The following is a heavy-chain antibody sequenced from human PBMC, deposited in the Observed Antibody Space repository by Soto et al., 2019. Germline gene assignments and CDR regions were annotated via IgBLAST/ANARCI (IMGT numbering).Heavy chain of an antibody. CDR1: GFTFSSYA. J-gene: IGHJ4*02. CDR2: ISYDGSNK. Sequence: VQLVESGGGVVQPGRSLRLSCAASGFTFSSYAMHWVRQAPGKGLEWVAVISYDGSNKYYADSVKGRFTISGDNSKNTLYLQMNSLRAEDTAVYYCARGDIVVVVAATPHFDYWGQGTLVTVSS. D-gene: IGHD2-15*01. CDR3: ARGDIVVVVAATPHFDY. V-gene: IGHV3-30-3*01.